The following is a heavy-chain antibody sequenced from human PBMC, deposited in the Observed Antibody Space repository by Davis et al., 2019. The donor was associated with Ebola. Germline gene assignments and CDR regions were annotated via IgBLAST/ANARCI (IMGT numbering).Heavy chain of an antibody. D-gene: IGHD6-19*01. CDR1: GFSFSDYW. V-gene: IGHV3-48*02. CDR2: INSGGSYI. CDR3: ATDPEGWLDFDY. Sequence: GESLKISCAASGFSFSDYWMTWVRQAPGKGLEWVSHINSGGSYISYTDSVKGRFIISRDDAKSTVYLQMNSLRDEDTAIYYCATDPEGWLDFDYWGQGTLVTVSS. J-gene: IGHJ4*02.